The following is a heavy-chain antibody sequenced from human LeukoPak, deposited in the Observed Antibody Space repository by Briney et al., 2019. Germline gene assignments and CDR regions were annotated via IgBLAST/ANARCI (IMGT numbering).Heavy chain of an antibody. V-gene: IGHV3-20*04. J-gene: IGHJ3*02. Sequence: GGSLRLSCAAYGFTFDDYGMSWVRQAPGKGLEWVSGINWNGGSTGYADSVKGRFTISRDNAKNSLYLQMNSLRAEDTALYYCARAGSGSFNYDAFDIWGQGTMVTVSS. CDR2: INWNGGST. CDR1: GFTFDDYG. D-gene: IGHD3-10*01. CDR3: ARAGSGSFNYDAFDI.